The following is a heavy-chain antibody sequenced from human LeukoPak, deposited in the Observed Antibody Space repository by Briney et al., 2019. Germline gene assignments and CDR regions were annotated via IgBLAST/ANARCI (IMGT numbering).Heavy chain of an antibody. J-gene: IGHJ4*02. Sequence: PGGSLRLSCAASGFTFSSYWMHWVRQAPGKGLVWVSRINSDGSSTSYADSVKGRFTISRDNSKNTLYLQMSSLRAEDTAVYYCVKEYSSSPYYFDYWGQGTLVTVSS. CDR2: INSDGSST. D-gene: IGHD6-13*01. CDR3: VKEYSSSPYYFDY. CDR1: GFTFSSYW. V-gene: IGHV3-74*01.